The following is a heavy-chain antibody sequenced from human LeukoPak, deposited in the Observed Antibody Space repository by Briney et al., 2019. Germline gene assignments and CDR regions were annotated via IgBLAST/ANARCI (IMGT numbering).Heavy chain of an antibody. V-gene: IGHV1-2*02. J-gene: IGHJ5*02. CDR3: ARDSSITILGP. CDR1: GYTFTGYY. CDR2: INPHSGGT. D-gene: IGHD3-10*02. Sequence: ASVKVSCKASGYTFTGYYIHWVRQAPGQGLEWMGWINPHSGGTNYAQKFQGGVTMTRDTSITTAYMELSRLRSDDTAVYYCARDSSITILGPWGQGTLVTVSS.